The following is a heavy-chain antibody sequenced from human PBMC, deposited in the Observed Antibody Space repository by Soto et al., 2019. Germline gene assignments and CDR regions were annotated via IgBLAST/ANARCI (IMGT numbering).Heavy chain of an antibody. CDR1: GGTFSSYT. Sequence: QVQLVQSGAEVKKPGSSVKVSCKASGGTFSSYTISWVRQAPGQGLEWMGRIIPILGIANYAQKFQGRVTITADKSTSTAYMELSSLRSEDTAVYHCARDSSSGWFGEDYWGQGTLVTVSS. J-gene: IGHJ4*02. D-gene: IGHD6-19*01. V-gene: IGHV1-69*08. CDR3: ARDSSSGWFGEDY. CDR2: IIPILGIA.